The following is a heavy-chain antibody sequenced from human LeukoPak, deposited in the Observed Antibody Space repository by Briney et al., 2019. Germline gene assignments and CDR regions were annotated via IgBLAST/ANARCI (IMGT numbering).Heavy chain of an antibody. CDR3: AKGRGDILTGYFLDY. J-gene: IGHJ4*02. CDR2: ISWNSGSI. V-gene: IGHV3-9*01. Sequence: PGGSLRLSCAASGFTFDDYAMHWVRQAPGKGLEWVSGISWNSGSIGYADSVKGRFTISRDNAKNSLYLQMNSLRAEDTALYYCAKGRGDILTGYFLDYWGQGTLVTVSS. CDR1: GFTFDDYA. D-gene: IGHD3-9*01.